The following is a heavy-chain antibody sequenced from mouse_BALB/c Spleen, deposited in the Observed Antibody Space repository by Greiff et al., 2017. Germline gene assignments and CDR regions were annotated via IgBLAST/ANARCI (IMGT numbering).Heavy chain of an antibody. CDR2: ISYSGST. V-gene: IGHV3-2*02. Sequence: EVQLQESGPGLVKPSQSLSLTCTVTGYSITSDYAWNWIRQFPGNKLEWMGYISYSGSTSYNPSLKSRISITRDTSKNQFFLQLNSVTTEDTATYYCASYYYGSVYAMDYWGQGTSVTVSS. J-gene: IGHJ4*01. D-gene: IGHD1-1*01. CDR1: GYSITSDYA. CDR3: ASYYYGSVYAMDY.